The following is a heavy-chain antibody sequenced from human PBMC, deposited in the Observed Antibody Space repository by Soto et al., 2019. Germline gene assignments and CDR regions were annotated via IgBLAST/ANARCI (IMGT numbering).Heavy chain of an antibody. CDR3: ARGIGGWYRPGFDY. CDR1: GFTFSSYA. D-gene: IGHD6-19*01. CDR2: ISYDGSNK. V-gene: IGHV3-30-3*01. J-gene: IGHJ4*02. Sequence: QVQLVESGGGVVQPGRSLRLSCAASGFTFSSYAMHWVRQAPGKGLEWVAVISYDGSNKYYADSVKGRFTISRDNSKNTLYLQMNSLRAEDTAVYCCARGIGGWYRPGFDYWGQGTLVTVSS.